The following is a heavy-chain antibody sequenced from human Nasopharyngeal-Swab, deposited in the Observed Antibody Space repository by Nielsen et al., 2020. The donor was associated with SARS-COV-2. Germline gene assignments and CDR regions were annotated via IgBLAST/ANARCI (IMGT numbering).Heavy chain of an antibody. CDR2: FSYTGIT. D-gene: IGHD1-26*01. V-gene: IGHV4-61*05. CDR3: AREVVGGLVDS. J-gene: IGHJ4*02. CDR1: GGSISSCSIRSYY. Sequence: GSLSLSCTVSGGSISSCSIRSYYWRWIRQPPGKGLEWIGYFSYTGITNYNPSLKSRVTISVDMSKNQFSLKLSSVAAADTAVYYCAREVVGGLVDSWGQGTLVTVSS.